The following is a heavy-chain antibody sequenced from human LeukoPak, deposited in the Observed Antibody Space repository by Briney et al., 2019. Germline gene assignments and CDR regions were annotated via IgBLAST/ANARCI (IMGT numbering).Heavy chain of an antibody. V-gene: IGHV5-51*07. D-gene: IGHD4-17*01. J-gene: IGHJ6*03. CDR1: GYRFTSYW. CDR3: ARTYGGYYYYMDV. CDR2: IYPGDSDT. Sequence: GESLKISSKVSGYGSGYRFTSYWIGWVHQMPGKGVEWTGIIYPGDSDTRYSPSFQGQVTISADHSISTAYLQWSSLKASDTAMYYCARTYGGYYYYMDVWGKGTTVTISS.